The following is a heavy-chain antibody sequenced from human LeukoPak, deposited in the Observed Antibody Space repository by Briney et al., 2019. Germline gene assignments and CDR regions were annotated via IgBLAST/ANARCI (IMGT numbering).Heavy chain of an antibody. D-gene: IGHD2-21*01. CDR2: INPNSGAT. V-gene: IGHV1-2*02. CDR3: ASLAIASWVDY. Sequence: ASVKVSCKASGYTFSGYYIHWVRQAPGQGLEWMGWINPNSGATKYAQKFQGRVTMTRDTSISTAYMELSRPRSDDTAVYYCASLAIASWVDYWGQGTLVTVSS. J-gene: IGHJ4*02. CDR1: GYTFSGYY.